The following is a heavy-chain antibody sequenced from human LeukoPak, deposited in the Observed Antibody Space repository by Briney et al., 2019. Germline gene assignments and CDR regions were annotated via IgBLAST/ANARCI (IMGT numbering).Heavy chain of an antibody. J-gene: IGHJ6*02. CDR2: INHSGST. D-gene: IGHD2-2*01. V-gene: IGHV4-34*01. CDR1: GGSFSGYY. Sequence: SETLSLTCAVYGGSFSGYYWSWIRQPPGKGLEWIGEINHSGSTNYNPSLKSRVTISVDTSKNQFSLKLSSVTVADTAAYYCARIRWGEYQLLCLRPTLYYYGMDVWGQGTKVTVSS. CDR3: ARIRWGEYQLLCLRPTLYYYGMDV.